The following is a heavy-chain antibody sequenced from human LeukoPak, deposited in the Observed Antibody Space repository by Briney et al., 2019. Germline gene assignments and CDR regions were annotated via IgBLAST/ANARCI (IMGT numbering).Heavy chain of an antibody. CDR1: GGSISSYY. D-gene: IGHD3-16*01. Sequence: SETLSLTCTASGGSISSYYWSWIRQPPGKGLEWIGYIYYSGSNNYNPSLKSRVTISEDTSTNQFSLKLSSVTAADTAVYYCARDLYVYMDVWGKGTTVTVSS. J-gene: IGHJ6*03. V-gene: IGHV4-59*01. CDR2: IYYSGSN. CDR3: ARDLYVYMDV.